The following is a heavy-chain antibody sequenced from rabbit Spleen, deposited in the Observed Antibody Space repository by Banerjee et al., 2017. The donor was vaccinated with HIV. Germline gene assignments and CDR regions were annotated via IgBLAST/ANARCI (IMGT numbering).Heavy chain of an antibody. CDR1: GFSFSDRDV. CDR2: INAYTGKP. CDR3: ARDLIAVIGWNFNL. D-gene: IGHD1-1*01. J-gene: IGHJ4*01. Sequence: QEQLVESGGGLVKPEGSLTLTCNASGFSFSDRDVMCWVRQAPGKGLQWIACINAYTGKPVYATWAKGRFTISRTSSTSVTLQMTSLTAADTATYFCARDLIAVIGWNFNLWGPGTLVTVS. V-gene: IGHV1S45*01.